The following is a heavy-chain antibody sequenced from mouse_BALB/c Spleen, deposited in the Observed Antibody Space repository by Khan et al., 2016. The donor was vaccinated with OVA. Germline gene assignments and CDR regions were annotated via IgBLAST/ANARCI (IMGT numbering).Heavy chain of an antibody. D-gene: IGHD1-3*01. CDR3: ARLEDI. CDR1: GFSLTSYG. V-gene: IGHV2-9*02. Sequence: QVQLKQSGPGLVAPSQSLSITCTVSGFSLTSYGVHWVRQPPGKGLEWLGVIWAGGSPNYNSALLSSLSISKVNSKSQVFLKRNSLQTDDTAMYYCARLEDIWGQGTTLTVSS. J-gene: IGHJ2*01. CDR2: IWAGGSP.